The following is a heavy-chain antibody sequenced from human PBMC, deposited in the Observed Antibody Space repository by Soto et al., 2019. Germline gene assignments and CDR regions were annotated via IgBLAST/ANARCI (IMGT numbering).Heavy chain of an antibody. V-gene: IGHV3-15*01. CDR1: GFSFKNAW. D-gene: IGHD2-21*02. CDR2: ILSNVDGGTT. J-gene: IGHJ4*02. Sequence: EVHLVESGGGLVKPGGSLRLACGVSGFSFKNAWMSWVRQAPGKGLEWLARILSNVDGGTTDYAAPLKGRFTISRDDSKTTLYLQINSLETEDTAVYYCTTDRLWAVTGQWADYEYWGQGTLVSVSS. CDR3: TTDRLWAVTGQWADYEY.